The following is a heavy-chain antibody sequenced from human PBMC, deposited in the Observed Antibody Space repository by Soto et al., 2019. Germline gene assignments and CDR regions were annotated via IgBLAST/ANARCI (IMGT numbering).Heavy chain of an antibody. CDR3: ARHLSNFRYYYYAMDV. CDR2: IYPGDSDT. CDR1: GYTCTDYW. D-gene: IGHD4-4*01. Sequence: XESLKLSCKWSGYTCTDYWIGLVRQLPGKGLEWMGIIYPGDSDTRYSPSFQGHVTITVDKSTSTAYLQWNTLKASDTAMYYCARHLSNFRYYYYAMDVWAQGTTVTVSS. J-gene: IGHJ6*02. V-gene: IGHV5-51*01.